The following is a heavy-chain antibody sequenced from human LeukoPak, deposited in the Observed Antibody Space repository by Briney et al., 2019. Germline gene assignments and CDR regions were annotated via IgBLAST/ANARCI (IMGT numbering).Heavy chain of an antibody. D-gene: IGHD3-10*01. V-gene: IGHV1-2*02. CDR2: MNPSTGAT. Sequence: ASVKVSCKASGYAFIGYYMHWVRQAPGQGLDWMGWMNPSTGATKSAQNFQGRITMTRDTSINTVYMGLSRLTSDDTAIYYCARRPPYYGSGTSNWFDPWGQGTLVIVSS. CDR3: ARRPPYYGSGTSNWFDP. J-gene: IGHJ5*02. CDR1: GYAFIGYY.